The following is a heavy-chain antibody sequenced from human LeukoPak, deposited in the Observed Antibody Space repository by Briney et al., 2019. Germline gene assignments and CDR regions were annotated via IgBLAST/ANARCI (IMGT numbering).Heavy chain of an antibody. J-gene: IGHJ4*02. D-gene: IGHD6-19*01. V-gene: IGHV4-59*01. Sequence: SETLSLTCTVSGGSISPYYWSWVRQPPGKGLEWIGYIYNSGSTYYNPSLKSRVTISVDTSKNQFSLKLSSVTAADTAVYYCARDVGSSGWARLFDYWGQGTLVTVSS. CDR3: ARDVGSSGWARLFDY. CDR2: IYNSGST. CDR1: GGSISPYY.